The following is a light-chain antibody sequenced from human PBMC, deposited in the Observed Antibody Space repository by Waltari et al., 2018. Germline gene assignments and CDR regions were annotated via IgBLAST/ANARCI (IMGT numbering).Light chain of an antibody. Sequence: QTVVTQEPSLTVSPGGAVTLTCPSSAGAVPSGNSPNWIQQKPGQVPRSLIHSTTNRHSWTPARFSGSLLGGKAALTLSGVQPEDEAEYYCLLYDGSDQVFGGGTKLTVL. CDR1: AGAVPSGNS. V-gene: IGLV7-43*01. CDR2: STT. J-gene: IGLJ3*02. CDR3: LLYDGSDQV.